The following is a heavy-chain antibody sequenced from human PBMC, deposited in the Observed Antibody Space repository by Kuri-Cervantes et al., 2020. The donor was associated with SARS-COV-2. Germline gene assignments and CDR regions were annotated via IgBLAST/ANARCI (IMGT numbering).Heavy chain of an antibody. CDR2: INHSGST. J-gene: IGHJ5*02. Sequence: ESLKISCAVDGGSFSGYSWSWIRQPPGKGLEWIGEINHSGSTNYNPSLKSRVTISVDTSKNQFSLKLSSVTAADTAVYYCARVLIAVAGLFWFDPWGQGTLVTVSS. D-gene: IGHD6-19*01. CDR3: ARVLIAVAGLFWFDP. CDR1: GGSFSGYS. V-gene: IGHV4-34*01.